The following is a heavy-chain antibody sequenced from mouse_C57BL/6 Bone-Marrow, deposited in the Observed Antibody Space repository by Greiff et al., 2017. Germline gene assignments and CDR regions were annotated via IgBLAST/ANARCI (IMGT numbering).Heavy chain of an antibody. V-gene: IGHV5-12*01. CDR2: ISNGGGST. CDR1: GFTFSDYY. Sequence: EVKLMESGGGLVQPGGSLKLSCAASGFTFSDYYMYWVRQTPEKRLEWVAYISNGGGSTYYPDTVKGRFTISRDNAKNTLYLQMCRLKSEDTAMYYCARHRTCYSDWYFDVWGTGTTVTVSS. J-gene: IGHJ1*03. CDR3: ARHRTCYSDWYFDV. D-gene: IGHD2-12*01.